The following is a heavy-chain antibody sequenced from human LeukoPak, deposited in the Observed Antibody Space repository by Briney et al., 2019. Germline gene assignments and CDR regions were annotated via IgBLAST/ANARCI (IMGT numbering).Heavy chain of an antibody. CDR2: ISGSGGST. V-gene: IGHV3-23*01. Sequence: GGSLRLSCAASGFTFSSYAMSWVRQAPGKGLEWVSAISGSGGSTYYADSVKGRFTISRDNSKNTLYLQMNSLRAEDTAVYYCATRRYIRVSGYYFDYWGRGTLVTVSS. D-gene: IGHD6-13*01. J-gene: IGHJ4*02. CDR1: GFTFSSYA. CDR3: ATRRYIRVSGYYFDY.